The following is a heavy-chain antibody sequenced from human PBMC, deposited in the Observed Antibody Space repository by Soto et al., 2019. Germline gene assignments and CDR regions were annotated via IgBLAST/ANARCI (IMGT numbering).Heavy chain of an antibody. V-gene: IGHV1-69*02. CDR3: ARGVADCSGGSCFPRGIDN. D-gene: IGHD2-15*01. CDR2: IIPILGIA. Sequence: GASVKVSCKASGGTFSSYTISWVRQAPGQGLEWMGRIIPILGIANYAQKFQGRVTITADKSTSTAYMELSSLRSEDTAVYYCARGVADCSGGSCFPRGIDNWGQGTLVTVPQ. CDR1: GGTFSSYT. J-gene: IGHJ4*02.